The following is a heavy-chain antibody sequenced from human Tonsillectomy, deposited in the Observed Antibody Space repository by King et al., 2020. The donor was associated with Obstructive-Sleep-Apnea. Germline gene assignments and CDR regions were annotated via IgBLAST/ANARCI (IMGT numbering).Heavy chain of an antibody. Sequence: DVQLVESGGGLVQPGRSLRLSCVASGFTFDDYAMHWVRQAPGKGLEWVSGISWNSGSIGNVDYVKARFTISRDNVKKSLYLQMNSLRVEDTALYYCAKDKDSSGWYADYWGQGTLVTVSS. V-gene: IGHV3-9*01. CDR3: AKDKDSSGWYADY. J-gene: IGHJ4*02. D-gene: IGHD6-19*01. CDR1: GFTFDDYA. CDR2: ISWNSGSI.